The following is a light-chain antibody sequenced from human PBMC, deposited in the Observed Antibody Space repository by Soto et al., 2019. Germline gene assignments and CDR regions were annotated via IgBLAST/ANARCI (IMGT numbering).Light chain of an antibody. CDR1: SSNIGSNY. CDR2: RNN. Sequence: QSVLTQPPSASGTPGQRVTISCSGSSSNIGSNYVYWYQQLPGTAPKLLIYRNNQRPSGVPARFSGSKSGTSASLAISVLRSEGEADYYCAAWKDSLSGPVFGGGTKLTVL. CDR3: AAWKDSLSGPV. V-gene: IGLV1-47*01. J-gene: IGLJ3*02.